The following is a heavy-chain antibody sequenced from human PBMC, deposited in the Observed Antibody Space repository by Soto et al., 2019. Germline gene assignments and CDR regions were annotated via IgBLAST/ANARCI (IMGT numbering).Heavy chain of an antibody. D-gene: IGHD3-3*01. V-gene: IGHV1-8*01. CDR1: GYTFTSYD. CDR2: MNPNSGNT. J-gene: IGHJ3*02. Sequence: ASVKVSCKASGYTFTSYDINWVRQATGQGLEWMGWMNPNSGNTDYAQKFQGRVTMTRNTSISTAYMELSSLRSEDTAVYYCARGLGFSDAFDIWGQGTMVTVSS. CDR3: ARGLGFSDAFDI.